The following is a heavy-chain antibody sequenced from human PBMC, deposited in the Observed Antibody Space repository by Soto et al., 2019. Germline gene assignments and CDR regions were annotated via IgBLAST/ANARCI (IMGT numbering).Heavy chain of an antibody. Sequence: QLQLQESGPGLVKPSETLSLTCTVSGDSITSSSHYWGWIRQPPGKGLECIANIYYDGNTYYNPSLKSLVATSLDTSKNQFSLRLNSVTAADTSVYYCARSSIEPRVFMYPFDSWGQGTLVTVSS. CDR3: ARSSIEPRVFMYPFDS. CDR2: IYYDGNT. V-gene: IGHV4-39*01. D-gene: IGHD6-6*01. CDR1: GDSITSSSHY. J-gene: IGHJ4*02.